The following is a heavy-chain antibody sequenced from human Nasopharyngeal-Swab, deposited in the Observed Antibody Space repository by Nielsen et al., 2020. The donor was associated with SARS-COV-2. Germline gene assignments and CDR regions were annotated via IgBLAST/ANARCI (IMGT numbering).Heavy chain of an antibody. D-gene: IGHD2-21*02. V-gene: IGHV1-2*04. CDR1: GYTFTGYY. Sequence: ASVKVSCKASGYTFTGYYMHWVRQAPGQGLKWMGWINPNSGGTNYAQKFQGWVTMTRDTSISTAYMELSRLRSDDTAVYYCARSHIVVVTDAFDIWGQGTMVTVSS. J-gene: IGHJ3*02. CDR2: INPNSGGT. CDR3: ARSHIVVVTDAFDI.